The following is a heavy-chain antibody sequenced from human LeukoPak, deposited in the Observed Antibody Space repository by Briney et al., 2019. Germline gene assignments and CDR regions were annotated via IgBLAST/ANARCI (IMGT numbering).Heavy chain of an antibody. CDR3: TARYGGNSVDY. CDR1: GFTFGDYA. J-gene: IGHJ4*02. D-gene: IGHD4-23*01. CDR2: IRSKAYGGTT. Sequence: GGSLRLSCTASGFTFGDYAMSWFRQAPGKGLEWVGFIRSKAYGGTTGYAASVKGRFTISRDDSKSIAYLQMNSLKTEDTAVYYCTARYGGNSVDYWGQGTLVTVSS. V-gene: IGHV3-49*03.